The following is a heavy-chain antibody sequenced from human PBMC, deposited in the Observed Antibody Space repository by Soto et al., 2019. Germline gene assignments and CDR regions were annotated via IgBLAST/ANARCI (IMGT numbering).Heavy chain of an antibody. CDR2: INAGNGNT. V-gene: IGHV1-3*01. CDR1: GYTFTSYD. CDR3: ARDMEYDFWSGLFDY. J-gene: IGHJ4*02. Sequence: ASVKVSCKASGYTFTSYDMHWVRQAPGQRLEWMGWINAGNGNTKYSQKFQGRVTITRDTSASTAYMELSSLRSEDTAVYYCARDMEYDFWSGLFDYWGQGTLVTVS. D-gene: IGHD3-3*01.